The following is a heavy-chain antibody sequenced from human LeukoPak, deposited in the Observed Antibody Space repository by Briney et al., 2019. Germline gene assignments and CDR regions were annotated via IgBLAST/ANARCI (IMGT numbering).Heavy chain of an antibody. J-gene: IGHJ4*02. V-gene: IGHV3-53*01. CDR2: VYSGGST. Sequence: GRSLRLSCAASGFTVSSNYMSWVRQAPGKGLEWVSVVYSGGSTNYADSVKGRFTISRDNSKNTLYLQMNSLRAEDTAVYYCARDGGREYYDSTGYSHFDYWGQGTLVTVSS. CDR3: ARDGGREYYDSTGYSHFDY. CDR1: GFTVSSNY. D-gene: IGHD3-22*01.